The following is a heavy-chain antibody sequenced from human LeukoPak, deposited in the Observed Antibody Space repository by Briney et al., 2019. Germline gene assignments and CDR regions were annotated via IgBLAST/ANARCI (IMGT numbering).Heavy chain of an antibody. D-gene: IGHD2-15*01. J-gene: IGHJ4*02. V-gene: IGHV3-53*01. CDR1: GFTVSSNY. CDR2: IYSGGNT. Sequence: GGSLRLSCAASGFTVSSNYMSWVRQAPGKGLEWVSVIYSGGNTYYADSVKGRFTISRDNSKNTLYLQMNSLRAEDTAVYYCAGLPYSAPFSFDYWGQGTLVTVSS. CDR3: AGLPYSAPFSFDY.